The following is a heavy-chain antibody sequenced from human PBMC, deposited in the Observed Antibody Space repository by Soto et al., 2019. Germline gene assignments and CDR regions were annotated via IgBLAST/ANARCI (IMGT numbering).Heavy chain of an antibody. D-gene: IGHD3-22*01. V-gene: IGHV3-30*18. CDR3: AKLSSGGIDY. CDR2: ISYDGSNK. J-gene: IGHJ4*02. Sequence: PGWSLRPSCAPSGFTFSSYGMHWVRQAPGTGLEWVAVISYDGSNKYYADSVEGRFTISRDNSKNTLYLQMNSLRAEDTAVYYCAKLSSGGIDYWGQGTLVTVS. CDR1: GFTFSSYG.